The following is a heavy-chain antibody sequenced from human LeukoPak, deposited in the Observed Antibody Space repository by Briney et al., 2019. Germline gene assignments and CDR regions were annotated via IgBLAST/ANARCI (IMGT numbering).Heavy chain of an antibody. CDR2: IRSKANSYAT. CDR1: GFTFSGSA. J-gene: IGHJ4*02. Sequence: GGSLRLSCAASGFTFSGSAMHWVRQASGKGLEWVGRIRSKANSYATAYAASVKGRFTISRDDSKNTAYLQMNSLRAEDTAVYYCARRAGAYSHPYDYWGQGTLVTVSS. V-gene: IGHV3-73*01. CDR3: ARRAGAYSHPYDY. D-gene: IGHD4/OR15-4a*01.